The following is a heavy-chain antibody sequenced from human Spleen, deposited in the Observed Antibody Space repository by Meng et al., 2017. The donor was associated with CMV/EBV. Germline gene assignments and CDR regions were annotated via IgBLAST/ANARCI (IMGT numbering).Heavy chain of an antibody. V-gene: IGHV4-39*07. J-gene: IGHJ5*02. CDR2: IFYSGST. CDR3: ARDSGGYGSGSYFNRNCFDP. CDR1: GGSISISSYY. Sequence: SETLSLTCIVSGGSISISSYYWGWIRQPPGKGLEWIGSIFYSGSTYDNPSLKSRVTISVDRSKNQFSLKLSSVTAADTAVYYCARDSGGYGSGSYFNRNCFDPWGQGTLVTVSS. D-gene: IGHD3-10*01.